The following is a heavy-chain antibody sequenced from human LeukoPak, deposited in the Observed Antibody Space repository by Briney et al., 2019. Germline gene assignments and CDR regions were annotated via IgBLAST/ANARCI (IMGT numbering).Heavy chain of an antibody. CDR1: GASITTYY. CDR3: ARDVLLFAQEAAASENWFDP. Sequence: SETLSLTCTVSGASITTYYWSWIRQPAGKGLEWIGRIYTSGSTNYNPSLRSRVTMSVDSSNKQFSLKLSSVTAADTAVYYCARDVLLFAQEAAASENWFDPWGQGILVTVSS. J-gene: IGHJ5*02. CDR2: IYTSGST. V-gene: IGHV4-4*07. D-gene: IGHD2-2*01.